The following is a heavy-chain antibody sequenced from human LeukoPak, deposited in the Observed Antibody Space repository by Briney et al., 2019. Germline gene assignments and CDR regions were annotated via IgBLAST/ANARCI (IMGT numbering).Heavy chain of an antibody. CDR3: ARDWHGSGSAHSFGP. V-gene: IGHV4-38-2*02. CDR2: IFHSGNT. J-gene: IGHJ5*02. D-gene: IGHD3-10*01. CDR1: GYSISSGYF. Sequence: PSETLSLTCAVSGYSISSGYFWGWIRQPPGKELEWIGSIFHSGNTYYNPSLKSRVTISLDTSKTQFSLRLTSVSAADTAVYYCARDWHGSGSAHSFGPWGQGTLVTVSS.